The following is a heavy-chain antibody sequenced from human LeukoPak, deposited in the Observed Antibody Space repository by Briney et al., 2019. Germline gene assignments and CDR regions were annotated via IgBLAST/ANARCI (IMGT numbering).Heavy chain of an antibody. D-gene: IGHD5-24*01. J-gene: IGHJ4*02. CDR2: IKEDGSET. V-gene: IGHV3-7*01. CDR3: ARETPRRGETRDGYR. CDR1: GSTFKKYW. Sequence: GGSLRLSCAASGSTFKKYWMNWVRQVPGKGLECLANIKEDGSETYYADSVKGRFTISRDNPKNLLFLQINSLRVEDTAVYYCARETPRRGETRDGYRWGQGTLVTVSS.